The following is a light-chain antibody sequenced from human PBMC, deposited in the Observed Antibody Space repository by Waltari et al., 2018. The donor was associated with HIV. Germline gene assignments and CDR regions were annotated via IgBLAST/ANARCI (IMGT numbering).Light chain of an antibody. Sequence: QSALTQPASVSGSPRQSITISCTGTSSDVGGYNYVSWYQQHPGKAPKLMIYDVSYRPSGVSNRFSGSKSGNTASLTISGLQAEDEADYYCSSYTSSSTLYVVFGGGTKLTVL. V-gene: IGLV2-14*01. CDR1: SSDVGGYNY. J-gene: IGLJ2*01. CDR2: DVS. CDR3: SSYTSSSTLYVV.